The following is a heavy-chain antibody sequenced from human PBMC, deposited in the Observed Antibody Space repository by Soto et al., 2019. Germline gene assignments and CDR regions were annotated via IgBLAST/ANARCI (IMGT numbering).Heavy chain of an antibody. Sequence: PGGSLILSCAASGFTFSSYGMHWVRQAPGKGLEWVAVIWYDGSNKYYADSVKGRFTISRDNSKNTLYLQMNSLRAEDTAVYYCAREGNGAAFDYWGQGTLVTVSS. D-gene: IGHD2-8*01. CDR2: IWYDGSNK. V-gene: IGHV3-33*01. CDR1: GFTFSSYG. CDR3: AREGNGAAFDY. J-gene: IGHJ4*02.